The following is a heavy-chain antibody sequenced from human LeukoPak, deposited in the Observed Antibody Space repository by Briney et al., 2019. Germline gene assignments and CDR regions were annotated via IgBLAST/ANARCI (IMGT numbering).Heavy chain of an antibody. Sequence: SVKVSCKASGGTFSSYAISWVRQAPGQGLEWMGGITPIFGTANYAQKFQGRVTITADESTSTAYMELSSLRSEDTAVYYCARDIGDCSGGSCYPWGLSSWFDPWGQGTLVTVSS. CDR3: ARDIGDCSGGSCYPWGLSSWFDP. J-gene: IGHJ5*02. CDR1: GGTFSSYA. V-gene: IGHV1-69*13. D-gene: IGHD2-15*01. CDR2: ITPIFGTA.